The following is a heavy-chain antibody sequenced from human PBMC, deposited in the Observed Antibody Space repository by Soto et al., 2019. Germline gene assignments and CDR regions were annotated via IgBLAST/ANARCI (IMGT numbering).Heavy chain of an antibody. J-gene: IGHJ4*02. Sequence: TGGSLRLSCAASGFTFSSYWMSWVRQAPGKGLEWVANIKQDGSEKYYVDSVKGRFTISRDNAKNSLYLQMNSLRAEDTAVYYCARDKVGMVPAAVFDYWGQGTLVTVSS. D-gene: IGHD2-2*01. V-gene: IGHV3-7*01. CDR1: GFTFSSYW. CDR2: IKQDGSEK. CDR3: ARDKVGMVPAAVFDY.